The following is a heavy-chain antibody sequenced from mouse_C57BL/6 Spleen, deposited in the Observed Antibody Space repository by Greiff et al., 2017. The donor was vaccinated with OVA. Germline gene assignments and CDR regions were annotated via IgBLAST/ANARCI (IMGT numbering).Heavy chain of an antibody. CDR2: IRNKANGYTT. CDR3: ASYDGYYFDY. Sequence: DVKLVESGGGLVQPGGSLSLSCAASGFTFTDYYMSWVRQPPGKALEWLGFIRNKANGYTTEYSASVKGRFTISRDNSQSILYLQMNALRAEDSATYYSASYDGYYFDYWGQGTTLTVSS. CDR1: GFTFTDYY. D-gene: IGHD2-3*01. V-gene: IGHV7-3*01. J-gene: IGHJ2*01.